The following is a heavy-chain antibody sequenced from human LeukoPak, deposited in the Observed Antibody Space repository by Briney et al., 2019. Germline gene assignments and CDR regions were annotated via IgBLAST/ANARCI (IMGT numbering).Heavy chain of an antibody. J-gene: IGHJ4*02. CDR1: GFTFSNAW. V-gene: IGHV3-15*01. CDR2: IKSKTDGGAT. Sequence: PGGSLRLSCAASGFTFSNAWMSWVRQAPGKGLEWVGRIKSKTDGGATDYAAPVRGRFTISRDDSKNTLYLQMNSLKTEDTAVYYCTTDPMIVVVITTSSFDYWGQATLVTVSS. CDR3: TTDPMIVVVITTSSFDY. D-gene: IGHD3-22*01.